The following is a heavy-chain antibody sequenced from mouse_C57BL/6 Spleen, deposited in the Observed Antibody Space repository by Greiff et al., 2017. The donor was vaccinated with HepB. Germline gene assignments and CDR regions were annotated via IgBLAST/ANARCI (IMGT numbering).Heavy chain of an antibody. Sequence: EVQVVESGGGLVKPGGSLKLSCAASGFTFSDDGMHWVRQAPEKGLEWVAYISSGSSTIYYADTVKGRFTISRDHAKNTLFLQMTSLRSEDTAMYYCAGEEEAKYWDRRGFDCWGQGTTLTVSS. V-gene: IGHV5-17*01. CDR3: AGEEEAKYWDRRGFDC. D-gene: IGHD4-1*01. J-gene: IGHJ2*01. CDR1: GFTFSDDG. CDR2: ISSGSSTI.